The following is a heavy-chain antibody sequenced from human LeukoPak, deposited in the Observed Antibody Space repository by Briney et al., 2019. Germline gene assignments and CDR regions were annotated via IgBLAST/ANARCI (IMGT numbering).Heavy chain of an antibody. J-gene: IGHJ4*02. V-gene: IGHV3-74*01. CDR3: ATDYYVSGSYYRLFY. CDR2: INSDGSST. D-gene: IGHD3-10*01. CDR1: GFSSSSNW. Sequence: PGGSLRLSCAPSGFSSSSNWMQWVRQAPGKGLGWVSRINSDGSSTNYADSVKGRFTISRDNAKNTLYLQMNNLRAEDTAIYYCATDYYVSGSYYRLFYWGQGTLVTVSS.